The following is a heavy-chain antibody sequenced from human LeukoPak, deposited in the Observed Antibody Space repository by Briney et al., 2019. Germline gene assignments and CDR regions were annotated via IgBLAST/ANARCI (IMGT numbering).Heavy chain of an antibody. V-gene: IGHV3-23*01. Sequence: PGRSLRLSCAPSGFPFSDFSMSWVRQAPGEGREWISTTNSGGTSTYYAESVKGRFTISRDKSKNTLYLQMSSLRVEDTAVYYCAKQSYARSLGEGGPGTLVSVSS. J-gene: IGHJ4*02. D-gene: IGHD2-8*01. CDR2: TNSGGTST. CDR1: GFPFSDFS. CDR3: AKQSYARSLGE.